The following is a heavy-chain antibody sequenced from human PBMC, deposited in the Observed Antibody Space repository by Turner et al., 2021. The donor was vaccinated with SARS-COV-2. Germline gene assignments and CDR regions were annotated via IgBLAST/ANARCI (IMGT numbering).Heavy chain of an antibody. J-gene: IGHJ4*02. D-gene: IGHD1-26*01. V-gene: IGHV3-30*03. CDR3: ARSRGGSYVGGFDY. CDR2: ISYDGSNE. CDR1: GFTFSNYG. Sequence: QVQLLESGGGVVQPGRSLTLSCAASGFTFSNYGMHWVRQAPGKGLEWVAVISYDGSNEYSADSVKGRFTISRDNSKNTLYLQMISLRAEDTAVYYCARSRGGSYVGGFDYWGQGTLVIVSS.